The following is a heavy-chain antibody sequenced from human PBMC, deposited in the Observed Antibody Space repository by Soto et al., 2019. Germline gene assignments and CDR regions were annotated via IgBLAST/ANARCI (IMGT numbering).Heavy chain of an antibody. V-gene: IGHV1-2*04. CDR3: ARDGATARHYYGMDV. D-gene: IGHD6-6*01. CDR2: INPNTGEA. J-gene: IGHJ6*02. Sequence: ASVKVSCKASGYTFNDYHMHWVRQAPGQGLEWVGWINPNTGEAKFAQRFQGWVTLTTDASIRTAYMEFRNLRSNDTAVYYCARDGATARHYYGMDVWGQGTAVTVSS. CDR1: GYTFNDYH.